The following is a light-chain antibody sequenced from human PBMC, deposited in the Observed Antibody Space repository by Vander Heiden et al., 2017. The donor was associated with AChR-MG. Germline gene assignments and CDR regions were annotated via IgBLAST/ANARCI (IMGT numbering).Light chain of an antibody. CDR1: QSVSIAY. CDR3: QQYGSSQWT. J-gene: IGKJ1*01. V-gene: IGKV3-20*01. CDR2: GAS. Sequence: IALTPSPGTLSLSPGDRATLPCSASQSVSIAYLAWYHQKPGQAPRLLIYGASSRATGIPDRFSGSGSGTDFTLTISRLEPEDFAVYYCQQYGSSQWTFGQGTKVEIK.